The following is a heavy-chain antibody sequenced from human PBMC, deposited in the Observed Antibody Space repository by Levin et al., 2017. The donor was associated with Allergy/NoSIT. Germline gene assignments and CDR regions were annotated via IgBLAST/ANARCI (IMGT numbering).Heavy chain of an antibody. Sequence: PGGSLRLSCAASGFTFSSYAMSWVRQAPGKGLEWVSAISGSGGSTYYADSVKGRFTISRDNSKNTLYLQMNSLRAEDTAVYYCAKLEQYSSGWYGYFQHWGQGTLVTVSS. V-gene: IGHV3-23*01. D-gene: IGHD6-19*01. CDR3: AKLEQYSSGWYGYFQH. CDR1: GFTFSSYA. CDR2: ISGSGGST. J-gene: IGHJ1*01.